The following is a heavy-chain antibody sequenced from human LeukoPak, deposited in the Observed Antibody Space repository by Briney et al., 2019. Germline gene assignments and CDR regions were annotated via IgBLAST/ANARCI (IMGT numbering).Heavy chain of an antibody. V-gene: IGHV4-34*01. Sequence: SETLSLTCAVYGESFSGYFWSWIRQPPGKGLEWIGEINHSGYTNYNPSLKSRVTISVDTSKNQFSLKLSSVTAADTAVYYCARVISSGWTGDYYMDVWGKGTTVTISS. CDR3: ARVISSGWTGDYYMDV. J-gene: IGHJ6*03. CDR1: GESFSGYF. D-gene: IGHD6-19*01. CDR2: INHSGYT.